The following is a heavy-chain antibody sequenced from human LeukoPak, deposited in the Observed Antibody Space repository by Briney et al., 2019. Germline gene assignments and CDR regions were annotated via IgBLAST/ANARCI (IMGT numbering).Heavy chain of an antibody. D-gene: IGHD3-10*01. CDR2: INHSGST. J-gene: IGHJ4*02. CDR1: GGSFSGYY. V-gene: IGHV4-34*01. Sequence: SETLSLTCAVYGGSFSGYYWSWLRQPPGKGLEWIGEINHSGSTNYNPSLESRVTISVDTSKDQFSLKLNSVTAADTAVYYCASYGSGNYYDLDYWGQGTLVTVSS. CDR3: ASYGSGNYYDLDY.